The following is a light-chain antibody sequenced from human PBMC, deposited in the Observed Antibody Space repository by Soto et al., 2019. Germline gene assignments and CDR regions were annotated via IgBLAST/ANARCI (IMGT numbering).Light chain of an antibody. CDR2: EVS. J-gene: IGLJ1*01. CDR1: SSDVGGYNY. CDR3: TSYAGRNSYV. V-gene: IGLV2-8*01. Sequence: QSALTQPPSASGSPGQSVTISCTGTSSDVGGYNYASWYQQYPGKGPKLIIYEVSKRPSGVPDRFSGSKSDNTASLTVSGLQTEDEADYYCTSYAGRNSYVFGTGTKLTVL.